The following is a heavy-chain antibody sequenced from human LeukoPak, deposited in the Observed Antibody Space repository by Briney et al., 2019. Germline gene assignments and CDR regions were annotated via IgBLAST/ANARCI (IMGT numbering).Heavy chain of an antibody. J-gene: IGHJ5*02. CDR2: ISGSGGST. D-gene: IGHD3-3*01. CDR3: AKFGVAGQAFDP. Sequence: GGSLRLSCAASGFTFSSYAMSWVRQAPGKGLEWVSAISGSGGSTHYADSVKGRFTISRDNSKNTLYLQMNSLRAEDTAVYYCAKFGVAGQAFDPWGQGTLVTVSS. CDR1: GFTFSSYA. V-gene: IGHV3-23*01.